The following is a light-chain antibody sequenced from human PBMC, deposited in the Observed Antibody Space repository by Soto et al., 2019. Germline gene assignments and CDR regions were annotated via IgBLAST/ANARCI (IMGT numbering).Light chain of an antibody. CDR3: TSFGGINNFVV. CDR1: SSDVGGYNY. V-gene: IGLV2-8*01. CDR2: EVN. Sequence: QSALTQPPSASGSPGQSVTISCTGTSSDVGGYNYVSWYQQHPGKVPKLIIFEVNKRPSGVPDRFSASKSGNTASLTVSGPQAEDEADYYCTSFGGINNFVVFGGGTKLTVL. J-gene: IGLJ2*01.